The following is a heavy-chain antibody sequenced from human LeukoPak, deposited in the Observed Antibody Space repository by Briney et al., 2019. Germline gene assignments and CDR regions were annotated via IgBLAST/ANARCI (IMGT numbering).Heavy chain of an antibody. J-gene: IGHJ4*02. D-gene: IGHD3-22*01. CDR1: GGSISSSSYY. Sequence: PSETLSLTCTVSGGSISSSSYYWGWIRQPPGKGLEWIGSIYYSGSTHYNPSLKSRVTISVDTSKNQFSLKLSSVTAADTAVYYCARHFPYYYDSSGYFDYWGQGTLVTVSS. V-gene: IGHV4-39*01. CDR2: IYYSGST. CDR3: ARHFPYYYDSSGYFDY.